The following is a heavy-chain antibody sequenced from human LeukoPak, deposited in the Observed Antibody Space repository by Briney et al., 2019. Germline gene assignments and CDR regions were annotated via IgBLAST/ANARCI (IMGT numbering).Heavy chain of an antibody. CDR3: ARDLGTYGGGGY. V-gene: IGHV4-38-2*02. Sequence: SETLSLTCTVSGYSISSGYYWGWIRQPPGKGLEWIGSIYHSGSTYYNPSLKSRVTISVDTSKNQFSLKLSSVTAADTAVYYCARDLGTYGGGGYWGQGTLVTVSS. CDR1: GYSISSGYY. D-gene: IGHD4-23*01. CDR2: IYHSGST. J-gene: IGHJ4*02.